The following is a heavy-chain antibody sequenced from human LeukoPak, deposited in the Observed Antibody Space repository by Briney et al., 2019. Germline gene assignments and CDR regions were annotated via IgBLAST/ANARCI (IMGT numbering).Heavy chain of an antibody. CDR3: ARTYHGSGSYYGY. CDR2: MNPNSGNT. D-gene: IGHD3-10*01. CDR1: GYTFTSYD. V-gene: IGHV1-8*01. Sequence: ASVMVSCKASGYTFTSYDINWVRQATGQGLEWMGWMNPNSGNTGYAQKFQGRVTMTRNTSISTAYMELSSLRSEDTAVYYCARTYHGSGSYYGYWGQGILVTVSS. J-gene: IGHJ4*02.